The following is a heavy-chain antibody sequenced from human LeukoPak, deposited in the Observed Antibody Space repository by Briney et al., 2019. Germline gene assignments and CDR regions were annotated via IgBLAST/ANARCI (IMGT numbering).Heavy chain of an antibody. CDR1: GFTFSSYS. J-gene: IGHJ5*02. Sequence: GGSLRLSCAASGFTFSSYSMTWVRQAPGKGLEWVSSISSSSSYIYYADSVKGRFTISRDNAKNSLYLQMNSLRAEDTAVYYCATDVDTAMVGQGPWGQGTLVTVSS. D-gene: IGHD5-18*01. CDR3: ATDVDTAMVGQGP. V-gene: IGHV3-21*01. CDR2: ISSSSSYI.